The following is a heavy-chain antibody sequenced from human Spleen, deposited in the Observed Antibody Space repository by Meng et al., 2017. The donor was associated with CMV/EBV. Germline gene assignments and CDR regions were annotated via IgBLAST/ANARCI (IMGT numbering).Heavy chain of an antibody. Sequence: GGSLRLSCRGSGFTFTDYWIAWVRQMPGKGLEWVGTLYPGDSETRYNPSFQGQVTISADKSITTAYVQWSSLKASDTAMYYCARVVAAVIPDGMDVWGQGTTVTVSS. J-gene: IGHJ6*02. CDR3: ARVVAAVIPDGMDV. D-gene: IGHD2-2*02. CDR2: LYPGDSET. CDR1: GFTFTDYW. V-gene: IGHV5-51*01.